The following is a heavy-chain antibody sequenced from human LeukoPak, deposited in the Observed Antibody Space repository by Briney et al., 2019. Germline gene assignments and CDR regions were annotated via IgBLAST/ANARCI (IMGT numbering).Heavy chain of an antibody. CDR3: TTLSYDIHY. CDR2: IKSKPDGGTA. D-gene: IGHD3-9*01. CDR1: GFGFTNAW. Sequence: PGGSLRLSCAASGFGFTNAWMTWVRQAPGKAPKWVGRIKSKPDGGTADYAAPVKGRFTISRDDSKNTLYLQLNSLKTEDTVVYYCTTLSYDIHYWGQGTLVTVSS. J-gene: IGHJ4*02. V-gene: IGHV3-15*01.